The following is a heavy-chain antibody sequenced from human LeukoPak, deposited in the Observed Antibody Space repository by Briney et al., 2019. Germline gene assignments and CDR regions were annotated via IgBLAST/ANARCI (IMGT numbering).Heavy chain of an antibody. CDR3: VKENGYRPDS. V-gene: IGHV3-30*02. D-gene: IGHD3-16*02. J-gene: IGHJ5*01. CDR2: IRFDGGKK. Sequence: GGSLRLSCAASGFTFSNYGMHWVRQAPGKGLEWVAFIRFDGGKKEYADSVKGLFTISRDNSWNMLYLQINSLRVEDTAVYYCVKENGYRPDSWGQGTLVTVSS. CDR1: GFTFSNYG.